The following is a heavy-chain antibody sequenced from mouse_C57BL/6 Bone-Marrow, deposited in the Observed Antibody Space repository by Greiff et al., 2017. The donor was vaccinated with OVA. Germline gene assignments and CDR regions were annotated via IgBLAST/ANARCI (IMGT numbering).Heavy chain of an antibody. CDR1: GYTFTSYG. V-gene: IGHV1-81*01. J-gene: IGHJ4*01. Sequence: VQGVESGAELARPGASVKLSCKASGYTFTSYGISWVKQRTGQGLEWIGEIYPRSGNTYYNEKFKGKATLTADKSSSTAYMELRSLTSEDSAVYFCARGGGSYYAMDYWGQGTSVTVSS. CDR3: ARGGGSYYAMDY. CDR2: IYPRSGNT.